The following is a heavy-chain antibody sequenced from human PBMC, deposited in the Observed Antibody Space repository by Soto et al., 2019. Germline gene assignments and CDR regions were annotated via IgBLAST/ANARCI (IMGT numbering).Heavy chain of an antibody. Sequence: GSLRLSCAASGFTFTRYSMNWVRQAPGKGLEWVSSISSTTNYIYYGDSMKGRFTISRDNAKNSLYLEMNSLRDEDTAVYYCARPHSNSGYGMDVWGQGTTVTVSS. CDR3: ARPHSNSGYGMDV. D-gene: IGHD4-4*01. CDR2: ISSTTNYI. V-gene: IGHV3-21*06. CDR1: GFTFTRYS. J-gene: IGHJ6*02.